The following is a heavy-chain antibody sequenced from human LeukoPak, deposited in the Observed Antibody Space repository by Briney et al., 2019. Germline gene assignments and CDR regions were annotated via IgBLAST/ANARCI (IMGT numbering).Heavy chain of an antibody. Sequence: PSDTLSLPCTVSGGSHSNYYWSWIRQPPGKGREGIGYIYYSGSTNYNPSLKSRVTISVDTSKNQFSLKLSSVTAADTAVYYCAREGRGVSVGMDVWGQGTTVTVSS. CDR1: GGSHSNYY. D-gene: IGHD2-8*01. CDR3: AREGRGVSVGMDV. J-gene: IGHJ6*02. V-gene: IGHV4-59*01. CDR2: IYYSGST.